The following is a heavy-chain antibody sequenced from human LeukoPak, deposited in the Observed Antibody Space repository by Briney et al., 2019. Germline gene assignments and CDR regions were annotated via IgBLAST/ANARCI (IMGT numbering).Heavy chain of an antibody. CDR1: GYTFTSYG. CDR3: ARHRLPRVYYDRSGYYHDGFDI. CDR2: IGTYNGHT. J-gene: IGHJ3*02. V-gene: IGHV1-18*01. D-gene: IGHD3-22*01. Sequence: ASVKVSCKPSGYTFTSYGINWVRQAPGQGLEWMAWIGTYNGHTNYAQTLQGRVTMTTDTSTTTAYLELRSLRSDDTAVYYCARHRLPRVYYDRSGYYHDGFDIWGQGTMVTVSS.